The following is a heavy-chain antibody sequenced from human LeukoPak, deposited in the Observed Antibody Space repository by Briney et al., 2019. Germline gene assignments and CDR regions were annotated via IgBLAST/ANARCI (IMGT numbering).Heavy chain of an antibody. J-gene: IGHJ4*02. CDR2: IRSKTDGGTR. CDR1: GFRFSDSA. V-gene: IGHV3-15*01. Sequence: GGSLRLSCAASGFRFSDSAMRWVRQATGKGLEWVGRIRSKTDGGTRDYTAPVKGRFTILRDDSKNRLYLQTNSLNTEDTAVYYCVTVGAVDYWGQGTLVPVSS. CDR3: VTVGAVDY. D-gene: IGHD1-26*01.